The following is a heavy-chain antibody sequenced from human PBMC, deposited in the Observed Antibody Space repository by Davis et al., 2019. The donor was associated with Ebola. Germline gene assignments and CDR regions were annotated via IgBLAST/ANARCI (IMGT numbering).Heavy chain of an antibody. D-gene: IGHD2/OR15-2a*01. CDR3: ARGGNIVSFFRVFDY. J-gene: IGHJ4*02. CDR1: GGSFNDYY. Sequence: PSETLSLTCGVYGGSFNDYYWSWIRQPPGKGLEWIGEINHRGSTNENASLKSRVTISIDAAKRQFSLRLSSVTAADTALYYCARGGNIVSFFRVFDYWGQGTLVTVSS. CDR2: INHRGST. V-gene: IGHV4-34*01.